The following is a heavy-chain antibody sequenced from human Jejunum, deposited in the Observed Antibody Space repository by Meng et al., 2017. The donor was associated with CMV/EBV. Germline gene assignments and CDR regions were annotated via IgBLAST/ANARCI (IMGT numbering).Heavy chain of an antibody. CDR2: IRSKTYSSAT. D-gene: IGHD2-2*01. CDR3: TRHSIVVVPAAGFDP. V-gene: IGHV3-73*01. CDR1: FSGFA. Sequence: FSGFAIHWVRQAGGKGLEWVGRIRSKTYSSATAYAASVKGRFIISRDDSKNTAYLQMNSLKTEDTAVYYCTRHSIVVVPAAGFDPWGQGTLVTVSS. J-gene: IGHJ5*02.